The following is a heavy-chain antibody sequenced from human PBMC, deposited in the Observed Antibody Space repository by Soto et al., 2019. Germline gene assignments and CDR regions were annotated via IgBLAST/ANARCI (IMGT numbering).Heavy chain of an antibody. V-gene: IGHV3-23*01. CDR2: GGSGDNT. CDR3: AKEAVAAPWDLRFDY. CDR1: GFTFTSYG. D-gene: IGHD6-19*01. J-gene: IGHJ4*02. Sequence: EVQLLQSGGGVVQPGGSLELSCAASGFTFTSYGMRWVRQAPGKGLEWVSAGGSGDNTFYADSVQGRFTISSDNFKNTLYLLMNSLSADDTAVYYCAKEAVAAPWDLRFDYWGQGALVTVSS.